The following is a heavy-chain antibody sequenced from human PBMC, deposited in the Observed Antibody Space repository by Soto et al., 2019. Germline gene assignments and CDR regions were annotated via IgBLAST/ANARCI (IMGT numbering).Heavy chain of an antibody. J-gene: IGHJ6*03. Sequence: QVQLQQWGAGLLKPSETLSLTCAVYGGSFSGYQWTWIRQTPGKGLEWIGEINDSGNINYNPSLKSRVTILLDTPKKQISLKPNSVTAADSAVYYCARGLILWFGELSRRGGYYYYMDVWGKGTTVTVSS. CDR1: GGSFSGYQ. D-gene: IGHD3-10*01. CDR3: ARGLILWFGELSRRGGYYYYMDV. V-gene: IGHV4-34*01. CDR2: INDSGNI.